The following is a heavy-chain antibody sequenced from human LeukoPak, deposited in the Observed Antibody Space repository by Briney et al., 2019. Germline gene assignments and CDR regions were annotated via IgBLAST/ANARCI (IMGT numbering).Heavy chain of an antibody. Sequence: GGSLRLSCAASGFTFSDYGMNWVRQAPGKGLEWVANIKQDGSEKHYVDSVKGRFTISRDNAKNSLYLQMNSLRAEDTAVYYCATERAGERPRPLLSYYYMDVWGKGTTVTISS. CDR2: IKQDGSEK. CDR3: ATERAGERPRPLLSYYYMDV. V-gene: IGHV3-7*01. CDR1: GFTFSDYG. D-gene: IGHD3-16*01. J-gene: IGHJ6*03.